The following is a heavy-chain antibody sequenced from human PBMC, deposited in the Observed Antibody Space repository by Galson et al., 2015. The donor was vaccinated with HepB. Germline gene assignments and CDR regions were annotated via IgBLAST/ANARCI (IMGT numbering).Heavy chain of an antibody. Sequence: SLRLSCAASGFTFSSYWIHWVRQVPGKGLVWVARISSDGGHKYYADSVQGRFTISRDNAKNTLFLQMNSLSADDTAVYYCARGSSDWYGIDYWGQGILVTVSS. J-gene: IGHJ4*02. CDR3: ARGSSDWYGIDY. CDR1: GFTFSSYW. CDR2: ISSDGGHK. V-gene: IGHV3-74*01. D-gene: IGHD6-19*01.